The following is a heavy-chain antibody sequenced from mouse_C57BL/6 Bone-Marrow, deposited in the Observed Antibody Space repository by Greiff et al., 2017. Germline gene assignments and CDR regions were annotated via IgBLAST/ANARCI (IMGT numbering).Heavy chain of an antibody. CDR2: IDPENGDT. CDR3: TTAVHYVDY. CDR1: GFNIKDDY. D-gene: IGHD1-1*01. V-gene: IGHV14-4*01. J-gene: IGHJ2*01. Sequence: EVQLLQSGAELVRPGASVKLSCTASGFNIKDDYMHWVKQRPEQGLEWIGWIDPENGDTEYASKFQGKATITADTSTNTAYLQLSSLTSEDTAVYYCTTAVHYVDYWGQGTTLTVSS.